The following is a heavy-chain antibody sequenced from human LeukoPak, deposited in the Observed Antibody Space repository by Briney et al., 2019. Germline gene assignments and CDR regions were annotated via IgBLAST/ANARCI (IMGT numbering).Heavy chain of an antibody. CDR1: GFTFSSYG. V-gene: IGHV3-33*01. Sequence: GGSLRLSCAASGFTFSSYGMHWVRQAPGKGLEWVAVIWYDGSNKYYADSVKGRFTISRDNSKNTRYLQMNSLRAEDTAVYYCARGRQQLVVYYFDYWGQGTLVTVSS. D-gene: IGHD6-13*01. J-gene: IGHJ4*02. CDR2: IWYDGSNK. CDR3: ARGRQQLVVYYFDY.